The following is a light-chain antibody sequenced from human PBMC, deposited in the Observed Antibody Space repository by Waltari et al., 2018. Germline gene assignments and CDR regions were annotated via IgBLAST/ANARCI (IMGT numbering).Light chain of an antibody. CDR1: QSISSY. Sequence: DIQLTHSPSALSAAVGDRVTITCRASQSISSYLNWYQQKPGKAPKLLIYAASSLQSGVPSRFSGSGSGTDFTLTISSLQPEDFATYYCQQSYGTPLTFGGGTKVEIK. CDR2: AAS. J-gene: IGKJ4*01. CDR3: QQSYGTPLT. V-gene: IGKV1-39*01.